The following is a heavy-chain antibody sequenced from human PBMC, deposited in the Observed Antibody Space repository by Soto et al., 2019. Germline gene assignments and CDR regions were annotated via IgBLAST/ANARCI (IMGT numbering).Heavy chain of an antibody. CDR2: LYWDDDK. V-gene: IGHV2-5*02. Sequence: QITLKESGPTLVKPTQTLTLTCTFSGFSLSTTRVGVGWIRQPPGEALEWLALLYWDDDKLYSPSLKRRLTITKDTSKHKVVLTLTNMDPVDTATYYCAHSKTSGMRYYFDYWGQGTLVTVSS. CDR1: GFSLSTTRVG. J-gene: IGHJ4*02. CDR3: AHSKTSGMRYYFDY.